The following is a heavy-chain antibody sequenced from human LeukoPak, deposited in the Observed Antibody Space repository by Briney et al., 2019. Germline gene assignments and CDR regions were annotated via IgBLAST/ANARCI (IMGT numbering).Heavy chain of an antibody. J-gene: IGHJ4*02. Sequence: GGSLRLSCAASGFTFSSYSMNWVRQAPGKGLEWVSYISSSSTIYYADSVKGRFTISRDNAKNSLYLQMNSLRAEDTAVYYCARESLQAAMADYWGQGTLVTVSS. CDR3: ARESLQAAMADY. CDR1: GFTFSSYS. D-gene: IGHD2-2*01. V-gene: IGHV3-48*01. CDR2: ISSSSTI.